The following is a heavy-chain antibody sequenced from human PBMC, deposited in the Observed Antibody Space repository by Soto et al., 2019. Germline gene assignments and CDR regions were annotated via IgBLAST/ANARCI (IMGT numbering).Heavy chain of an antibody. CDR1: GGTFSSYA. Sequence: QVQLVQSGAEVKKPGSSVKVSCKASGGTFSSYAISWVRQAPGQGLEWMGGIIPIFGTANYAQKFQGRVTITADEAPSKAYMGGSGLSSGDTAVYYCAIKGDDCRGGSCYGPGGGGYYYYGMDVWGQGTTVTVSS. V-gene: IGHV1-69*01. J-gene: IGHJ6*02. CDR2: IIPIFGTA. CDR3: AIKGDDCRGGSCYGPGGGGYYYYGMDV. D-gene: IGHD2-15*01.